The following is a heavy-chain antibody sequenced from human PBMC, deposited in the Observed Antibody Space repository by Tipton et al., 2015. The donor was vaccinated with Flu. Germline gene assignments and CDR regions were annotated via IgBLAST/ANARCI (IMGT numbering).Heavy chain of an antibody. CDR1: GFTVSGNH. Sequence: SLRLSCVASGFTVSGNHMSWVRKPPGKGLEWVAVMYSGSSTFYGDSVKGRFTISRDKAKDTLYLHMNSVKVDDTAVYFCARYSSGRATGAFDLWGQGTVGIVSS. CDR2: MYSGSST. V-gene: IGHV3-53*01. J-gene: IGHJ3*01. D-gene: IGHD6-19*01. CDR3: ARYSSGRATGAFDL.